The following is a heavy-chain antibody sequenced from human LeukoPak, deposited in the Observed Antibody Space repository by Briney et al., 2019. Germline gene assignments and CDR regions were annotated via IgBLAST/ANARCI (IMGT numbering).Heavy chain of an antibody. CDR2: MNPNSGNT. Sequence: GASVKVSCKASGYTFTSYDINWVRQATGHGREWLGWMNPNSGNTGYAQKFQGRVTMTRNTSISTAYMVLSSLRSDDTAVYYCARASYQLLYRGVFFHPWGQGTLVTVST. CDR1: GYTFTSYD. CDR3: ARASYQLLYRGVFFHP. D-gene: IGHD2-2*02. V-gene: IGHV1-8*01. J-gene: IGHJ5*02.